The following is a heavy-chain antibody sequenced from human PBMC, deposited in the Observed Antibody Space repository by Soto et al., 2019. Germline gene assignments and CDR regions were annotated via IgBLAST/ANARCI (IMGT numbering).Heavy chain of an antibody. Sequence: GGSLRLSCAASGFTFSSYDIHWVRQATGKGLEWVSAIGTAGDPYYPGSVKGRFTISRENAKNSLYLQMNSLRAGDTAVYYCAREYSGNYNYYGMDVWGQGTTVTVSS. CDR2: IGTAGDP. CDR1: GFTFSSYD. D-gene: IGHD1-26*01. J-gene: IGHJ6*02. V-gene: IGHV3-13*05. CDR3: AREYSGNYNYYGMDV.